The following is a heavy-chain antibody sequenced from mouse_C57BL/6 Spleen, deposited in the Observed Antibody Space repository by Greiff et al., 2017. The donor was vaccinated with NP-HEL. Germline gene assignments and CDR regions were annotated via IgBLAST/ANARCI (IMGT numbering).Heavy chain of an antibody. J-gene: IGHJ4*01. Sequence: VQLQQPGAELVKPGASVKLSCKASGYTFTSYWMQWVKQRPGQGLEWIGEIDPSDSYTNYNQKFNGKATLTVDTSSSTAYMQLSSLTSEDSAVYYCAKSYYGSSYGAMDYWGQGTSVTVSS. CDR2: IDPSDSYT. CDR3: AKSYYGSSYGAMDY. D-gene: IGHD1-1*01. CDR1: GYTFTSYW. V-gene: IGHV1-50*01.